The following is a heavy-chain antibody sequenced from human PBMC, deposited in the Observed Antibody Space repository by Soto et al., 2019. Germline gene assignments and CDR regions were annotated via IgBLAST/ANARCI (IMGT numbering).Heavy chain of an antibody. V-gene: IGHV3-33*01. J-gene: IGHJ6*03. CDR2: IWYDGSNK. Sequence: SCKVSGYTLTGLSMHWVRQAPGKGLEWVAVIWYDGSNKYYADSVKGRFTISRDNSKNTLYLQMNSLRAEDTAVYYCARDNGSGSSYYYYYYMDVWGKGTTVTVSS. CDR3: ARDNGSGSSYYYYYYMDV. D-gene: IGHD3-10*01. CDR1: GYTLTGLS.